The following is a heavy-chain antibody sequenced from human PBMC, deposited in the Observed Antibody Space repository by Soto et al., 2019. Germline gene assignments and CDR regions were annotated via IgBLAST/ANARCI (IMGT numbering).Heavy chain of an antibody. Sequence: QLQLVQSGAEVKKPGASVKVSCKASGYTFLSFDIAWVRQAPGQGLEWMGWISTNNGERGYAKTLQGRVTLTTDRSTRTAYMELRSLRSDDTAVYYCARDLPPNYSYDYWGQGTLVTVSS. V-gene: IGHV1-18*01. CDR2: ISTNNGER. CDR3: ARDLPPNYSYDY. J-gene: IGHJ4*02. CDR1: GYTFLSFD. D-gene: IGHD2-21*01.